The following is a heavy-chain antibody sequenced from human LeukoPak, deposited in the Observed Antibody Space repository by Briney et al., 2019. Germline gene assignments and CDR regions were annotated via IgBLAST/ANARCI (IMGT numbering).Heavy chain of an antibody. Sequence: ASVKVSCKASGGTFSSYAISWVRQAPGQGLEWMGRIIPILGIANYAQKFQGRVTITADKSTSTAYMELSSLRSEDTAVYYCARSTRSEYSSSSYWGQGTLVTVSS. D-gene: IGHD6-6*01. CDR2: IIPILGIA. J-gene: IGHJ4*02. V-gene: IGHV1-69*04. CDR1: GGTFSSYA. CDR3: ARSTRSEYSSSSY.